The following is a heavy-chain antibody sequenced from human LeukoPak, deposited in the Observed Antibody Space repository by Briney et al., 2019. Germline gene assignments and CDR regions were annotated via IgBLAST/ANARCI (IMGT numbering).Heavy chain of an antibody. D-gene: IGHD5-24*01. CDR2: IYHSGSA. V-gene: IGHV4-59*01. CDR3: ARQPVEMSTIAAIDY. Sequence: PSETLSLTCTVSGGSISSFYWSWIRQPPGKGLEWIGYIYHSGSAKYNPCLKSRVTISVDTSKNQFSLKLSSVTAADTAVYYCARQPVEMSTIAAIDYWGQGTLVTVSS. J-gene: IGHJ4*02. CDR1: GGSISSFY.